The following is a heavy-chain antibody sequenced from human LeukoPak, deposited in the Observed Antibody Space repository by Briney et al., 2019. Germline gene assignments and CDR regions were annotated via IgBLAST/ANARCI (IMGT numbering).Heavy chain of an antibody. J-gene: IGHJ6*02. Sequence: GASVKVSCKASGGTFSSYAISWVRQAPGQGLEWMGGIIPIFGTANYAQKFQGRVTITADESTSTAYMEPSSLRSEDTAVYYCARSHYYDSSGYYMGGDYYYYYGMDVWGQGTTVTVSS. V-gene: IGHV1-69*13. CDR1: GGTFSSYA. CDR2: IIPIFGTA. CDR3: ARSHYYDSSGYYMGGDYYYYYGMDV. D-gene: IGHD3-22*01.